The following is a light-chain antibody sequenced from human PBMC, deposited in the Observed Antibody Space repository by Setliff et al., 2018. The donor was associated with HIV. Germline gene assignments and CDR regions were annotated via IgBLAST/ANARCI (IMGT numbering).Light chain of an antibody. CDR2: EVR. CDR1: SSDVGGYNY. Sequence: QSALAQPASVSGSPGQSITISCTGTSSDVGGYNYVSWYQQHPGKAPKLIIYEVRNRPSGVSNRFSCSKSGNTASLTISGLQAEDEGDYYCSSYAITNTLPFGTGTKGTVL. J-gene: IGLJ1*01. V-gene: IGLV2-14*01. CDR3: SSYAITNTLP.